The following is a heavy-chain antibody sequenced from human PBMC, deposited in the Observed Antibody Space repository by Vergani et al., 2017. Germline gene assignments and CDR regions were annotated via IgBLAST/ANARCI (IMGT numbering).Heavy chain of an antibody. D-gene: IGHD6-19*01. CDR1: GFTFSSYA. Sequence: QVQLVESGGGVVQPGRSLRLSCAASGFTFSSYAMHWVRQAPGKGLEWVAVISYDGSNKYYADSVKGRFTISRDNSKKTLYLQMNSLRAEDTAVYYCARGPIAVAGTYYYYYMDVWGKGTTVTVSS. V-gene: IGHV3-30-3*01. CDR2: ISYDGSNK. CDR3: ARGPIAVAGTYYYYYMDV. J-gene: IGHJ6*03.